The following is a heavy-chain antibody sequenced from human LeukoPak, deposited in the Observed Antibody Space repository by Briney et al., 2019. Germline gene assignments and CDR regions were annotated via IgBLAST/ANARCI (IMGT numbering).Heavy chain of an antibody. D-gene: IGHD3-3*01. CDR2: ISSSSSTI. CDR1: GFTFSSYS. J-gene: IGHJ4*02. Sequence: PGGSLRLSCAASGFTFSSYSMNWVRQAPGKGLEWVSYISSSSSTIYYADSVKGRFTISRDNAKNSLYLQMNSLRAEDTAVYYCARRRPIWNFDYWGQGTLVTVSS. V-gene: IGHV3-48*01. CDR3: ARRRPIWNFDY.